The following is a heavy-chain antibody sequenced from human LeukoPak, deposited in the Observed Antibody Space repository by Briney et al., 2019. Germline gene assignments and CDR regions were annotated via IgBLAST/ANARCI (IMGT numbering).Heavy chain of an antibody. CDR2: ISSSGSTI. D-gene: IGHD1-26*01. CDR3: ASHGSGSYSYFDY. J-gene: IGHJ4*02. Sequence: PGGSLRLSCAASGFTFSDYHMSWIRQAPGKGLEWVSYISSSGSTIYYADSVKGRFTISRDNAKNSLYLQMNSLRAEDTAVYYCASHGSGSYSYFDYWGQGTLVTVSS. V-gene: IGHV3-11*04. CDR1: GFTFSDYH.